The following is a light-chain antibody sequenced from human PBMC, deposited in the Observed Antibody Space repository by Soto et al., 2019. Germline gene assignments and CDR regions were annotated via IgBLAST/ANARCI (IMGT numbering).Light chain of an antibody. CDR2: DAS. V-gene: IGKV1-5*01. Sequence: DIQMTQSPSALSASVGDSVAITCRAGQLISSWLAWYQQKPGKAPKLLIYDASSLESGVPSRFSGSGSGTEFTLTISSLQHDDFATYYRQQYNTYSPERTFGQGTKVDIK. J-gene: IGKJ1*01. CDR3: QQYNTYSPERT. CDR1: QLISSW.